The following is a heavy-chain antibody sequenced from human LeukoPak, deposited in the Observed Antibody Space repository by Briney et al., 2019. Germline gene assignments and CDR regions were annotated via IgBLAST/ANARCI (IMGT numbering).Heavy chain of an antibody. Sequence: GGSLRLSCAASGFTFSSYWMSWVRQAPGKGLEWVANIKQDGSEKYYVDSVKGRFTISRDNAKNSLCLQMNSLRAEDTAVYYCARREIEVRGVRYYYGMDVWGKGTTVTVSS. D-gene: IGHD3-10*01. CDR2: IKQDGSEK. CDR1: GFTFSSYW. J-gene: IGHJ6*04. V-gene: IGHV3-7*03. CDR3: ARREIEVRGVRYYYGMDV.